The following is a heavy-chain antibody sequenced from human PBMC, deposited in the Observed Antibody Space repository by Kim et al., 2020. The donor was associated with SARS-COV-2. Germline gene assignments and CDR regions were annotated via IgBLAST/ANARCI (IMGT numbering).Heavy chain of an antibody. D-gene: IGHD3-3*01. V-gene: IGHV3-23*01. J-gene: IGHJ4*02. CDR3: AIVASKLRFLNFEY. Sequence: YADSLKGRLTISRDNSTNTLCLQLNSVRAEDTAVYYCAIVASKLRFLNFEYWGQGALVNVS.